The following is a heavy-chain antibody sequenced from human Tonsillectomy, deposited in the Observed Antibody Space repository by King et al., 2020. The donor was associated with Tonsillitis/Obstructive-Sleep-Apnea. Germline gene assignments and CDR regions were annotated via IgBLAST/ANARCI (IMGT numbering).Heavy chain of an antibody. J-gene: IGHJ3*02. CDR2: IKPFGTET. CDR3: ARDSSYHEGDIYYDNFDM. D-gene: IGHD3-16*01. Sequence: VQLVESGGRLVQPGGSLRLSCAASGFTFSNYWMTWVRQAPGKGLEWVANIKPFGTETHYADSVLGRFTISRDNAKNSLYLQMNRLRDGDTAVYFCARDSSYHEGDIYYDNFDMWGQGTVVTVSS. CDR1: GFTFSNYW. V-gene: IGHV3-7*03.